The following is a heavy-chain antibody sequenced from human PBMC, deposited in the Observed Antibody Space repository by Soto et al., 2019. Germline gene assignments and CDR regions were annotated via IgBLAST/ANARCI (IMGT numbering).Heavy chain of an antibody. J-gene: IGHJ4*02. CDR3: AHRVLRTVFGLVTTTAIYFDF. CDR1: GFSLTTSGVG. Sequence: QITLNESGPTVVRPTETLTLTCRFSGFSLTTSGVGVGWIRQSPGKAPERLALIYWDDDKRYRASLTSRLTITQDTSKNQAVLTVSDLDPTDTATYYCAHRVLRTVFGLVTTTAIYFDFWGQGTPVAVSS. V-gene: IGHV2-5*02. CDR2: IYWDDDK. D-gene: IGHD3-3*01.